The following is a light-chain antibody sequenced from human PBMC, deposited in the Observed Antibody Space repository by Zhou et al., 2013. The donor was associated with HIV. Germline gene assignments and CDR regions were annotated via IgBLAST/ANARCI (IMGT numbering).Light chain of an antibody. CDR1: QSLLHGGGRTF. V-gene: IGKV2D-29*01. Sequence: DIVMTQTPLSLSVTPGQPASISCKSSQSLLHGGGRTFLNWYVQKPGQPPQILIHEISNRFSGVPERFSGSGSGTEFSLSISSLQPEDSATYYCQQSYSTPPTFGQGTRLEI. J-gene: IGKJ5*01. CDR2: EIS. CDR3: QQSYSTPPT.